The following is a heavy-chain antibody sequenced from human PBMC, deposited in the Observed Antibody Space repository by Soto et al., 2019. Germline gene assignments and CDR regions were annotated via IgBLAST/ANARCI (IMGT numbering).Heavy chain of an antibody. V-gene: IGHV3-15*07. D-gene: IGHD2-8*01. CDR3: AKDLGTYCTNGVCYIGWFDP. Sequence: PGGSLRLSCAASGFTFSNAWINWVRQAPGKGLEWVGRVKSKTHGGTTDYADSVKGRFTISRDNSKNTLYLQMNSLRAEDTAVYYCAKDLGTYCTNGVCYIGWFDPWGQGTLVTVSS. CDR2: VKSKTHGGTT. CDR1: GFTFSNAW. J-gene: IGHJ5*02.